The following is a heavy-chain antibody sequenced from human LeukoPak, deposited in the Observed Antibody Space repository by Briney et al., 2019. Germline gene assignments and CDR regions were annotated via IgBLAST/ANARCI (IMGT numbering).Heavy chain of an antibody. D-gene: IGHD6-13*01. CDR1: GYTFTNYW. Sequence: GESLKISCKASGYTFTNYWIGWVRQMPGKGLEWMGIIHPGDSDTRYSPSFQGQVTISADRSITTAYLQWSSLKASDTAMYYCARSIFLMDSSTWYPLAYWGQGTLVTVSS. CDR2: IHPGDSDT. CDR3: ARSIFLMDSSTWYPLAY. V-gene: IGHV5-51*01. J-gene: IGHJ4*02.